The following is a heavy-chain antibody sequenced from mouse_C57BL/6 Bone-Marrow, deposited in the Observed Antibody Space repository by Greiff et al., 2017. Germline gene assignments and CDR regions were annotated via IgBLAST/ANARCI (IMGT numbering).Heavy chain of an antibody. CDR3: ARRFYYGGGVDY. V-gene: IGHV3-6*01. D-gene: IGHD1-1*02. J-gene: IGHJ2*01. CDR2: ISYAGSN. CDR1: GYSITSGYY. Sequence: EVKLQESGPGLVKPSQSLSLTCSVTGYSITSGYYWNWIRQFPGNKLEWMGYISYAGSNNYNPSLKNRISITRDPSKNQFFRKLNSVTTEDTATYYCARRFYYGGGVDYWGQGTTLTVSS.